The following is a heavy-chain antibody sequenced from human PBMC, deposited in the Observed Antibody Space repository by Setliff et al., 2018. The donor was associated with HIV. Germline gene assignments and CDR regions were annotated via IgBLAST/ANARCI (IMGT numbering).Heavy chain of an antibody. CDR3: ARDLVAAFDI. CDR2: INFSGDT. Sequence: SETLSLTCTVSGGSISSTTYWGWIRQSPGAGLEWIGNINFSGDTYNNPSLKSRVTISVDTSKNQFSLRLSSVTAADTAVYYCARDLVAAFDIWGQGTMVTVSS. CDR1: GGSISSTTY. J-gene: IGHJ3*02. V-gene: IGHV4-39*07.